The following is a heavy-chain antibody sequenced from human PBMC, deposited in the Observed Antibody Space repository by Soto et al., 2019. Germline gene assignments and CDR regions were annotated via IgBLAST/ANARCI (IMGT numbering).Heavy chain of an antibody. D-gene: IGHD6-6*01. CDR1: CGSISSSSYY. J-gene: IGHJ4*02. Sequence: SETLSLTCTVSCGSISSSSYYWGWIRQPPGKGLEWIGSIYYSGSTYYNPSLKSRVTISVDTSKNQFSLKLSSVTAADTAVYYCARPSIAARGPFDYWGQGTLVTVSS. CDR3: ARPSIAARGPFDY. CDR2: IYYSGST. V-gene: IGHV4-39*01.